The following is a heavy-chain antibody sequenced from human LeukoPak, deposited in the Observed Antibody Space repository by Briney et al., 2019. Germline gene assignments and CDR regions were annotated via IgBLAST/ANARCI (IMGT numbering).Heavy chain of an antibody. D-gene: IGHD3-10*01. CDR1: GFTFSSYG. CDR2: IWYDGSNK. J-gene: IGHJ4*02. Sequence: QSGGSLRLSCAASGFTFSSYGMHWVRQAPGKGLEWVAVIWYDGSNKYYADSVKGRFTISRDNSKNTLYLQMNSLRAEDTAVYYCASDGMGGSGSSFDYWGQGTLVTVSS. V-gene: IGHV3-33*01. CDR3: ASDGMGGSGSSFDY.